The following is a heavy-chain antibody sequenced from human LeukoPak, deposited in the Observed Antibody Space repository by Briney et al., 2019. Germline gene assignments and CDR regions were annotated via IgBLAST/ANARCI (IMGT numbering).Heavy chain of an antibody. Sequence: KPGGSLRLSCAASGFTFSSYSMNWVRQVPGKGLEWVSSISSSSSYIYYADSVKGRFTISRDNAKNSLYLQMNSLRAEDTAVYYCARGNGDWYFDLWGRGTLVTVSS. V-gene: IGHV3-21*01. CDR3: ARGNGDWYFDL. J-gene: IGHJ2*01. CDR1: GFTFSSYS. CDR2: ISSSSSYI.